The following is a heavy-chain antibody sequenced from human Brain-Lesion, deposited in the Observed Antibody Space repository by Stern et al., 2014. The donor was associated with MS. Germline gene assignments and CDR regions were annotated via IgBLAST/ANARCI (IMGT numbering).Heavy chain of an antibody. Sequence: QVQLVQSGAEVKKPGASVKVSCKASGYTFTGYYMHWVRQAPGQGLEWMGWINPKSGGTNYAQKFRGWVTMTRDTSINTAYMELSRLRSDDTAVYYCATYYYDSTGYNDFWGQGTLVTVSS. CDR3: ATYYYDSTGYNDF. J-gene: IGHJ4*02. CDR2: INPKSGGT. CDR1: GYTFTGYY. V-gene: IGHV1-2*04. D-gene: IGHD3-22*01.